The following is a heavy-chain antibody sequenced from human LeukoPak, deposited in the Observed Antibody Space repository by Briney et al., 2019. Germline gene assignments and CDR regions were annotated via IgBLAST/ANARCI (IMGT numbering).Heavy chain of an antibody. D-gene: IGHD2-2*01. CDR3: ANQLLSGD. CDR2: ISSSGSTI. CDR1: YY. V-gene: IGHV3-11*01. Sequence: YYWGWVRRPPGKGLEWVSYISSSGSTIYYADSVKGRFTISRDNAKNSLYLQMNSLRAEDTAVYYCANQLLSGDWGQGTLVTVSS. J-gene: IGHJ4*02.